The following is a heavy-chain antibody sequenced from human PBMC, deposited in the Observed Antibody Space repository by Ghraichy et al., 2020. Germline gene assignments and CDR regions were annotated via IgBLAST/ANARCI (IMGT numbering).Heavy chain of an antibody. J-gene: IGHJ4*02. CDR1: GASISNNNYY. Sequence: SETLSLTCTVSGASISNNNYYWGWVRQPPGKGLEWVGSIHDSGTTYYNPSFKSRVTTSADTSKNQFSLKLRSVTAADTAVYYCAKVDRYGVFDFWGQGALVTVTS. D-gene: IGHD4-17*01. CDR3: AKVDRYGVFDF. CDR2: IHDSGTT. V-gene: IGHV4-39*01.